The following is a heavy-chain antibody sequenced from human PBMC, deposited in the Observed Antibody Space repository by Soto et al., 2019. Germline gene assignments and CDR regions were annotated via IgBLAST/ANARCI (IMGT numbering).Heavy chain of an antibody. CDR1: GFTFSGSA. V-gene: IGHV3-73*01. CDR3: TRYYDILTGYYPSYYYYYMDV. D-gene: IGHD3-9*01. Sequence: HPGGSLRLSCAASGFTFSGSAMHWVRQASGKGLEWVGRIRSKANSYAIAYAASVKGRFTISRDDSKNTAYLQMNSLKTEDTAVYYCTRYYDILTGYYPSYYYYYMDVWGKGTTVTVSS. J-gene: IGHJ6*03. CDR2: IRSKANSYAI.